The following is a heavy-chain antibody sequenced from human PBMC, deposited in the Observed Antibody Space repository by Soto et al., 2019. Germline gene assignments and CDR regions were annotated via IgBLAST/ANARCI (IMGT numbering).Heavy chain of an antibody. V-gene: IGHV4-59*01. CDR1: GGSISSYY. CDR3: ARYYGGNFEH. Sequence: PSETLSLTCTVSGGSISSYYWSWIRQPPGKGLEWIGSIYYSGSTNYNPSLKSRVTISVDTSKNQFSLKLTSVSAADTAVYYCARYYGGNFEHWGQGTLVTVPA. CDR2: IYYSGST. D-gene: IGHD2-21*01. J-gene: IGHJ4*02.